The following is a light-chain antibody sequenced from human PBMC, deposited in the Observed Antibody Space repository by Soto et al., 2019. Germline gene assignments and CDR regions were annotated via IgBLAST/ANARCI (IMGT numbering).Light chain of an antibody. Sequence: QSVLTQPRSVSGSPGQSVTISCTGTSSDDGAYNYVSWYQQHPAKAPNLMIYDVSKRPSGVPDRFSGSKSGNTASLSISGLQAEDEGDYYCCSYTNSAYVFATGTKVPVL. V-gene: IGLV2-11*01. CDR3: CSYTNSAYV. CDR1: SSDDGAYNY. CDR2: DVS. J-gene: IGLJ1*01.